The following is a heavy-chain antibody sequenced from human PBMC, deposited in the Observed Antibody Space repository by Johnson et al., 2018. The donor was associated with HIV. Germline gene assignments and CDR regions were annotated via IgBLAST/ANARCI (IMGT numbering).Heavy chain of an antibody. D-gene: IGHD3-22*01. CDR1: GFTFSSYA. CDR2: ISFDGSNK. J-gene: IGHJ3*01. CDR3: ARATYYYDTSGYLTRPRAFDV. V-gene: IGHV3-30*04. Sequence: QVQLVESGGGVVQPGRSLRLSCAASGFTFSSYAMHWVRQAPGKGLEWVAVISFDGSNKYYADSVKGRFTISRDNANSSLYLQMNSLRAEDTAVYYCARATYYYDTSGYLTRPRAFDVWGQGTMVTVSS.